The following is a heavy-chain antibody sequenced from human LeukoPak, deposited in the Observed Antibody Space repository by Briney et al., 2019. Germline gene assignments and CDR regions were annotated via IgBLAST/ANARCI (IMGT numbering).Heavy chain of an antibody. CDR3: ARVGGGLRFLEWLTYHDAFDI. J-gene: IGHJ3*02. CDR2: IKQDGSEK. D-gene: IGHD3-3*01. CDR1: GFTFSSYW. V-gene: IGHV3-7*01. Sequence: GGSLRLSCAASGFTFSSYWMSWVRQAPGKGLEWVANIKQDGSEKYYVDSVKGRFTISRDNAKNSLYLQMNSLRAEDTAVYYCARVGGGLRFLEWLTYHDAFDIWGQGTMVTVSS.